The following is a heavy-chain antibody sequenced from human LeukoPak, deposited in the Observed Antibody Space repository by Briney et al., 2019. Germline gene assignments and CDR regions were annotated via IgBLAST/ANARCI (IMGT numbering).Heavy chain of an antibody. CDR1: GFTFSDCY. CDR2: ISSSGSTI. D-gene: IGHD4-11*01. V-gene: IGHV3-11*04. J-gene: IGHJ4*02. CDR3: ARDNSNLDY. Sequence: GGSLRLSCAASGFTFSDCYMSWIRQAPGKGLEWVSYISSSGSTIYYADSVKGRFTISRDNAKNSLYLQMNRLRADEDTAVYYCARDNSNLDYWGQGTLVTVSS.